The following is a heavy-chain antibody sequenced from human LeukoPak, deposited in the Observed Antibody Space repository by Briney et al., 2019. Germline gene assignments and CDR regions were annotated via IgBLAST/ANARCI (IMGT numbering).Heavy chain of an antibody. CDR2: ISYDGSNK. Sequence: PGGSLRLSCAASGFTFSSYGMHWVRQAPGKGLEWVAVISYDGSNKYYADSVKGRFTISRDNSKNTLYLQMNSLRAEDTAVYYCAKDSAKSDAFDIWAKGQWSPSLQ. V-gene: IGHV3-30*18. CDR1: GFTFSSYG. CDR3: AKDSAKSDAFDI. J-gene: IGHJ3*02.